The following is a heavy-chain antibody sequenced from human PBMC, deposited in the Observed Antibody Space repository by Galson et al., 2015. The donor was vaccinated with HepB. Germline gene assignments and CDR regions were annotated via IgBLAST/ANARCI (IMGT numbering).Heavy chain of an antibody. CDR2: ISYDGTRK. CDR3: ARGCSGGSCSVY. V-gene: IGHV3-30-3*01. CDR1: GFTFSAYA. D-gene: IGHD2-15*01. J-gene: IGHJ4*02. Sequence: SLRLSCAASGFTFSAYAMHWVRQAPGKGLEWAAVISYDGTRKFYADSVKGRFTISRDNSKNTLYLQVNSPRVEDTAIYYCARGCSGGSCSVYWGQGTLVTVSS.